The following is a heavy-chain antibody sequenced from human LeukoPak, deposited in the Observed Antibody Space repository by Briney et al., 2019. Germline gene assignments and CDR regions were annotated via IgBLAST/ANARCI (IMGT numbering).Heavy chain of an antibody. D-gene: IGHD1-26*01. CDR1: GGTFSSYA. Sequence: ASVKVSCKASGGTFSSYAISWVRQAPGQGLEWMGGIIPIFGTANYAQKFQGRVTITADESTSTAYMELSSLRSEDTAVYYCARSWELPLVCRVWGQGTTVIVSS. J-gene: IGHJ6*02. CDR2: IIPIFGTA. CDR3: ARSWELPLVCRV. V-gene: IGHV1-69*13.